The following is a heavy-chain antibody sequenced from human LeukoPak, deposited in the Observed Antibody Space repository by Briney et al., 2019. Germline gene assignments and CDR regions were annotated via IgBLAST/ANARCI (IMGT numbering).Heavy chain of an antibody. CDR3: AREGIVGANAYYYYGMDV. Sequence: GASLKVSCKASGYTFTSYDINWVRQATGQGLEWMGWMNPNSGNTGYAQKFQGRVTMTRNTSISTAYMELSSLRSEDTAVYYCAREGIVGANAYYYYGMDVWGQGTTITVSS. CDR1: GYTFTSYD. D-gene: IGHD1-26*01. J-gene: IGHJ6*02. V-gene: IGHV1-8*01. CDR2: MNPNSGNT.